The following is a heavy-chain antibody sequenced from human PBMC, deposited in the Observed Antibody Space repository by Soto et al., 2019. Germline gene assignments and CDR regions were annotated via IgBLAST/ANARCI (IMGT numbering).Heavy chain of an antibody. CDR1: GGTFSSYA. CDR2: IIPIFGTA. D-gene: IGHD3-9*01. Sequence: ASVKVSCKASGGTFSSYAISWVRQAPGQGLEWMGGIIPIFGTANYAQKFQGRVTITADESTSTAYMELSSLRSEDTAVYYCARDNILTGYSPYYYYGMDVCGQGTTVTVSS. J-gene: IGHJ6*02. CDR3: ARDNILTGYSPYYYYGMDV. V-gene: IGHV1-69*13.